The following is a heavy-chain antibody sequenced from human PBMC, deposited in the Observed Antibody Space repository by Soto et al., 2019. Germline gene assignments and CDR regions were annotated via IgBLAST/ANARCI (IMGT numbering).Heavy chain of an antibody. D-gene: IGHD2-21*02. CDR1: GGSFSGYY. V-gene: IGHV4-34*01. CDR2: INHSGST. Sequence: SETLSLTCAAYGGSFSGYYWSWIRQPPGKGLEWIGEINHSGSTNYNPSLKSRVTISVDTSKNQFSLKLTSVTAADTAMYYCARGRLPYYYYYGMDVWGQGTTVTVSS. CDR3: ARGRLPYYYYYGMDV. J-gene: IGHJ6*02.